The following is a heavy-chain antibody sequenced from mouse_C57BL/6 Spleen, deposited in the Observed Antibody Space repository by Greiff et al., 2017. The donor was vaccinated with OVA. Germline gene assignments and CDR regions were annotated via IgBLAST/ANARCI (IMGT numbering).Heavy chain of an antibody. J-gene: IGHJ4*01. D-gene: IGHD2-4*01. CDR2: INPGSGGT. V-gene: IGHV1-54*01. Sequence: QVQLKESGAELVRPGTSVKVSCKASGYAFTNYLIEWVKQRPGQGLEWIGVINPGSGGTNYNEKFKGKATLTADKSSSTAYMQLSSLTSEDSAVYFCARWGYDYDGGDYYAMDYWGQGTSVTVSS. CDR3: ARWGYDYDGGDYYAMDY. CDR1: GYAFTNYL.